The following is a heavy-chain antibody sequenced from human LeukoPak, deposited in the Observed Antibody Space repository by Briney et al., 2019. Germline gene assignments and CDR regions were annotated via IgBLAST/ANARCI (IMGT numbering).Heavy chain of an antibody. CDR1: GFTFSSYG. Sequence: GRSLRLSCAASGFTFSSYGMHWVRQAPGKGLEWVAVISYDGSNKYYADSVKGRFTISRDNSKNTLYLQMNSLRAEDTAVYCCANHPNGDIVATMTWGQGTLVTVSS. D-gene: IGHD5-12*01. V-gene: IGHV3-30*18. CDR3: ANHPNGDIVATMT. J-gene: IGHJ5*02. CDR2: ISYDGSNK.